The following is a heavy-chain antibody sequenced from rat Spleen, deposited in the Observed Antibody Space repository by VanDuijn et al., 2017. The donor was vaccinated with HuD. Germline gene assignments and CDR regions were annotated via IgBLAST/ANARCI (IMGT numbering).Heavy chain of an antibody. CDR1: GFTFNNYW. D-gene: IGHD1-9*01. CDR2: ISNTGGTT. J-gene: IGHJ3*01. CDR3: TRGIYYGYNAFVY. Sequence: EVQLVESGGGLVQPGRSLKLACVGSGFTFNNYWMTWIRQAPGKGLEWVASISNTGGTTNYPDSVKGRISISRDNAKSTLYVQLNSLRSEDTATYFCTRGIYYGYNAFVYWGQGTLVTVSS. V-gene: IGHV5-31*01.